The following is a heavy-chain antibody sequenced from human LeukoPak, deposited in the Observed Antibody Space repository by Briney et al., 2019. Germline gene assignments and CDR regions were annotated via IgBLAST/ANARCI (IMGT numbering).Heavy chain of an antibody. V-gene: IGHV3-30-3*01. CDR2: ISYDGSNK. D-gene: IGHD1-26*01. J-gene: IGHJ4*02. CDR1: GFTFSSYA. Sequence: GGSLRLSCAASGFTFSSYAMHWVRQAPGKGLEWVAVISYDGSNKYYADSVKGRFTISRDNSKNPLYLQMNSLRAEDTAVYYCARDGGSYGGFDYWGQGTLVTVSS. CDR3: ARDGGSYGGFDY.